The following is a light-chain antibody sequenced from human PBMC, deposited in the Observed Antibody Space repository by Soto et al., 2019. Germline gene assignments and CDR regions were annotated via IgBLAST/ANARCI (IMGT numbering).Light chain of an antibody. CDR1: SSDVGGYNY. J-gene: IGLJ1*01. CDR3: CSHAGDNTYV. Sequence: QSVLTQPPSASGSPGQSVTISCTGTSSDVGGYNYVSWYQQHPGKAPKLMIYEVTKRPSGVPDRFSGSKSGNTASLTVSGLQAEDEADYFCCSHAGDNTYVFGTGTKVNVL. CDR2: EVT. V-gene: IGLV2-8*01.